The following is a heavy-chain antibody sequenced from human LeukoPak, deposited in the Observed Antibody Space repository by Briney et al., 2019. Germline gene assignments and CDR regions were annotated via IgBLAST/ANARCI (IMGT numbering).Heavy chain of an antibody. CDR3: ARVWSSGYTKDY. Sequence: GGSLRLSCAASGFTFSSYSIVWVRQAPGKGLEWLSYISSSSSTIYYADSVKGRFTISRDHAKNSVYLQMNSLRAEDTAVYYCARVWSSGYTKDYWGQGTLVTVSS. CDR2: ISSSSSTI. CDR1: GFTFSSYS. V-gene: IGHV3-48*04. J-gene: IGHJ4*02. D-gene: IGHD3-22*01.